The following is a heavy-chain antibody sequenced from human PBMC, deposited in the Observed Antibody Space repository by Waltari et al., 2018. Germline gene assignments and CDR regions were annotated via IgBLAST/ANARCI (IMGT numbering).Heavy chain of an antibody. V-gene: IGHV4-38-2*01. CDR1: GYSISSGYY. CDR3: ARAAVVTQDYYFDY. J-gene: IGHJ4*02. D-gene: IGHD3-22*01. CDR2: IYHSGST. Sequence: QVQLQESGPGLVKPSETLSITCAVSGYSISSGYYRGWIRQPPGKGLDWIGSIYHSGSTYYNPSLKSRVTISVDTSKNQFSLKLSSVTAADTAVYYCARAAVVTQDYYFDYWGQGTLVTVSS.